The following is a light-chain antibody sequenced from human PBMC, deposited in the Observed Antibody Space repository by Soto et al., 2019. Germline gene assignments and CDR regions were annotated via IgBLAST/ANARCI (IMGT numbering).Light chain of an antibody. V-gene: IGKV3-20*01. CDR2: GAS. CDR3: QKYGSSPRK. J-gene: IGKJ1*01. CDR1: KSVSSSY. Sequence: ELVLTQSPGTLSLSPGERATLSCRASKSVSSSYLAWYQQKPGQAPRLLIYGASSRATGIPDRFSGSGSGTDFTLTIRRLKPKNCAVYYCQKYGSSPRKFGQGTKVEIK.